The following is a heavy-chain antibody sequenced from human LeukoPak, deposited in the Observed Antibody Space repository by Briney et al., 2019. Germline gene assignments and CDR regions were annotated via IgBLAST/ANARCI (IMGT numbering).Heavy chain of an antibody. D-gene: IGHD2-15*01. CDR1: GGSFSGYY. V-gene: IGHV4-34*01. Sequence: SETLSLTCAVYGGSFSGYYWSWIRQPPGKGLEWIGEINHSGSTNYNPSLKSRVTISVDTSKNQFSLKLSSVTAADTAVYYCARGHCSGGSCPFANYYYGMDVWGQGTTVTVSS. CDR3: ARGHCSGGSCPFANYYYGMDV. CDR2: INHSGST. J-gene: IGHJ6*02.